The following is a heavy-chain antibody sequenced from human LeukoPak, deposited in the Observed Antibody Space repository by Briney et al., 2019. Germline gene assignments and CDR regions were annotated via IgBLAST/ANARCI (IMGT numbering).Heavy chain of an antibody. CDR1: GGTFSSYA. CDR3: AKDLALYSYGQLDY. CDR2: IIPIFGTA. J-gene: IGHJ4*02. V-gene: IGHV1-69*05. Sequence: SVKVSCKASGGTFSSYAISWVRQAPGQGLEWMGGIIPIFGTANYAQKFQGRVTITTDESTSTAYMELSSLRSEDTAVYYCAKDLALYSYGQLDYWGQGTLVTVSS. D-gene: IGHD5-18*01.